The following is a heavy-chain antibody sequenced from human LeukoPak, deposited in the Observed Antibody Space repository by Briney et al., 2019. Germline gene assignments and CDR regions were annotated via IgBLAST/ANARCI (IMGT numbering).Heavy chain of an antibody. J-gene: IGHJ5*02. CDR2: INPDTGAT. CDR3: AKTVVTRLVRAWVDP. V-gene: IGHV1-2*02. D-gene: IGHD2-8*02. Sequence: ASVKVSCKASGYIFTDYYIHWVRQVPGQGLEYIGWINPDTGATEYAETFQGRVTMNRDTSISTVYLEMSGLRSDDMAVYFCAKTVVTRLVRAWVDPWGQGTLVTVSS. CDR1: GYIFTDYY.